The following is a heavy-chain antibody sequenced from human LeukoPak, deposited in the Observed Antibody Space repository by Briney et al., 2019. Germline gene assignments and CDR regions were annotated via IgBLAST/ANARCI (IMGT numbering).Heavy chain of an antibody. CDR3: ARTSGSYPCSWFDP. CDR2: ISSSSSYI. CDR1: GFTFSSYS. J-gene: IGHJ5*02. D-gene: IGHD1-26*01. Sequence: PGGSLRLSCAASGFTFSSYSMNWVRQAPGKGLEWVSSISSSSSYIYYADSVKGRFTISRDNAKNSLYLQMNSLRAEDTAVYYCARTSGSYPCSWFDPWGQGTLVTVSS. V-gene: IGHV3-21*01.